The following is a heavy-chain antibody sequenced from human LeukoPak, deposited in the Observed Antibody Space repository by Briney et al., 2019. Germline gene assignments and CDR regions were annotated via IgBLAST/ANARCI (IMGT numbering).Heavy chain of an antibody. CDR1: GFTFSDYE. CDR3: ARDLVQLWSKDF. Sequence: ETGGSLGLSCAASGFTFSDYEFNWVRQAPGKGLEWVSYISSSGRNIYYADSVKGRFTISRDNAKNSLYLQMNSLRAEDTAVYYCARDLVQLWSKDFWGQGTLVTVSS. V-gene: IGHV3-48*03. D-gene: IGHD5-18*01. J-gene: IGHJ4*02. CDR2: ISSSGRNI.